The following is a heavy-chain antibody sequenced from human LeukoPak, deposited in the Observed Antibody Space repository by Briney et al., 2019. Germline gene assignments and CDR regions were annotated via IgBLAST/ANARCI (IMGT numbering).Heavy chain of an antibody. CDR3: ARDFGSAAAIYEY. CDR2: INQNGVEM. D-gene: IGHD6-13*01. J-gene: IGHJ4*02. Sequence: PGGSLRLSCATSGFTFTNYWMTWVRQAPGKGLEWVANINQNGVEMYYVESVKGRFTISRDSGRNSLFLQMNSLRAEDTAVYYCARDFGSAAAIYEYWGQGTRVTVSS. V-gene: IGHV3-7*01. CDR1: GFTFTNYW.